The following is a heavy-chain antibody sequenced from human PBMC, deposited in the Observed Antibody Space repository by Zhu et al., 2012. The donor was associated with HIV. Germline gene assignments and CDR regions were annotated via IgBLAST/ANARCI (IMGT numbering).Heavy chain of an antibody. CDR3: ARHSWTATDYFDY. J-gene: IGHJ4*02. CDR2: IYHSETT. CDR1: GSSIISTYY. V-gene: IGHV4-38-2*01. Sequence: QVQLQESGPGLVKPSETPSLTCAVSGSSIISTYYWGWIRQPPGKGLEWIGSIYHSETTYYNPSLKSRVTISIDTANNQFSLKLSSVTAADTAVYYCARHSWTATDYFDYWGQGTLVTVSS. D-gene: IGHD3-3*02.